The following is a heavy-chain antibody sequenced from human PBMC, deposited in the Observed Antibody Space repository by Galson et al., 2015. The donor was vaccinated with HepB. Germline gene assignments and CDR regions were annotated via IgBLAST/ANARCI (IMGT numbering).Heavy chain of an antibody. D-gene: IGHD3-22*01. CDR3: ARGTPYNFDTSGYFPLYYLDY. CDR1: GFTVSSNY. V-gene: IGHV3-66*02. Sequence: SLRLSCAASGFTVSSNYMSWVRQAPGKGLEWVSVIYGGGSTYYEDSVKDRFSITRNNSKNTLSLQMSSLRAEDTAVYYCARGTPYNFDTSGYFPLYYLDYWGQGTLVTVSS. CDR2: IYGGGST. J-gene: IGHJ4*02.